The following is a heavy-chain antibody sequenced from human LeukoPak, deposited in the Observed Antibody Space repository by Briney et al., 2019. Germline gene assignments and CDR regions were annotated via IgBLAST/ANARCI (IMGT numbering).Heavy chain of an antibody. J-gene: IGHJ4*02. V-gene: IGHV3-43*02. Sequence: GGSLRLSCAAPGFIFDNYAIHWVRPAPGKGLEWVSLSGDGGSTFYADSVRGRFTISRDNTRKSLSLQMSSLRSEDTALYYCARESETSGWYDYWGQGTLVTVSS. CDR1: GFIFDNYA. D-gene: IGHD6-19*01. CDR2: SGDGGST. CDR3: ARESETSGWYDY.